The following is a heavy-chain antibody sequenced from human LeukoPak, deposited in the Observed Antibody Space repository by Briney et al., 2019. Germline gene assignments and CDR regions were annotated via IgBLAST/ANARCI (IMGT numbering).Heavy chain of an antibody. D-gene: IGHD3-22*01. V-gene: IGHV3-23*01. CDR1: GFTFSSYA. Sequence: GGSLRLSCAASGFTFSSYAMSWVRQAPGKGLEWVSAISGSGGSTYYANSVKGRFTISRDNSKNTLYLQMNSLRAEDTAVYYCATYSSLNRREFQFWGQGTLLTVSS. J-gene: IGHJ1*01. CDR2: ISGSGGST. CDR3: ATYSSLNRREFQF.